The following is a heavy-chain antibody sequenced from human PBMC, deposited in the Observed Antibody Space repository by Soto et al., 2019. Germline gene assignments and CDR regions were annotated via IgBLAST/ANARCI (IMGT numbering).Heavy chain of an antibody. J-gene: IGHJ3*02. CDR1: GYTFTSYD. V-gene: IGHV1-8*01. CDR2: MNPNSGNT. CDR3: ARDRAVGSAKAFEI. Sequence: GASVKVSCKASGYTFTSYDINWVRQATGQGLEWMGWMNPNSGNTGYAQKFQGRVTMTRNTSISTAYMELSSLRSEDTAVYYCARDRAVGSAKAFEIWGQEAMLTVSS. D-gene: IGHD5-18*01.